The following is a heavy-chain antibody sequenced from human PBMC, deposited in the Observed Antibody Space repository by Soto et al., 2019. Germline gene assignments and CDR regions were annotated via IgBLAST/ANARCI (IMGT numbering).Heavy chain of an antibody. Sequence: GESLKISCKGSGYSFTSYWISWVRQMPGKGLEWMGRIDPSDSYTNYSPSFQGHVTISADKSISTAYLQWSSLKASDTAMYYCARNYGNLLDFDYWGQGTLVTVSS. CDR1: GYSFTSYW. V-gene: IGHV5-10-1*01. J-gene: IGHJ4*02. CDR2: IDPSDSYT. CDR3: ARNYGNLLDFDY. D-gene: IGHD4-17*01.